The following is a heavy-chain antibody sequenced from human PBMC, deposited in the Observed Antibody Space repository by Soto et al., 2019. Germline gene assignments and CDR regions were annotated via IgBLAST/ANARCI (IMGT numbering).Heavy chain of an antibody. J-gene: IGHJ6*02. V-gene: IGHV3-74*01. CDR1: GFTFSSDW. Sequence: GGSLKLSFPASGFTFSSDWMNWAGKSPGKGLEWVSRIISGGTRVSYADSVKGRFIITRDNAKNTLYLEMHSLTADDTAVYYCARERTSKGGMDIWGQG. CDR3: ARERTSKGGMDI. CDR2: IISGGTRV.